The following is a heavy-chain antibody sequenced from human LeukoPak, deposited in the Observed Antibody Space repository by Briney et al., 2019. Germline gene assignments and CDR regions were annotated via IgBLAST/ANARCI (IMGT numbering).Heavy chain of an antibody. CDR2: IYSSDGT. J-gene: IGHJ4*02. CDR1: GVTVSNSY. V-gene: IGHV3-53*01. D-gene: IGHD3-22*01. CDR3: ARDSSGPAF. Sequence: GGSLRLSCAASGVTVSNSYMSWVRQAPGKGLEWVSVIYSSDGTFYSDSVKGRFTISRDYSKNTLYLQLNSLRADDTAVYYCARDSSGPAFWGQGTLVTVSS.